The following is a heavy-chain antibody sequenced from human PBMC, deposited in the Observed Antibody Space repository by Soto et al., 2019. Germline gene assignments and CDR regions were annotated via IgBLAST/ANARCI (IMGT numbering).Heavy chain of an antibody. J-gene: IGHJ4*02. V-gene: IGHV1-69*13. CDR1: GGTFSSYA. Sequence: ASVKVSCKASGGTFSSYAISWVRQAPGQGLEWMGGIIPIFGTANYAQKFQGRVTITADESTSTAYMELSSLRSEDTAVYYCARLYYYDSSGYKKFDYWGQGTLVTVSS. D-gene: IGHD3-22*01. CDR2: IIPIFGTA. CDR3: ARLYYYDSSGYKKFDY.